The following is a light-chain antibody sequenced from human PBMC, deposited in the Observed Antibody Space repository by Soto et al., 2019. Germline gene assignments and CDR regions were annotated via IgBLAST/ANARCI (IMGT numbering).Light chain of an antibody. V-gene: IGKV1-12*01. CDR1: QDISSW. Sequence: DIQMTQSPSSVSASVGDRVTITCRASQDISSWLAWYQQKPGKAPKVLIYAASTLQSGVPSRFSGSGAGTDLTLTISSLQPEDFATYYCQQANSFPYTFGQGTRVEIK. CDR2: AAS. CDR3: QQANSFPYT. J-gene: IGKJ2*01.